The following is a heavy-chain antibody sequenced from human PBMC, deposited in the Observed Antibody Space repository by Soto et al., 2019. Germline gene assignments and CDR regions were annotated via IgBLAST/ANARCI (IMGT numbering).Heavy chain of an antibody. V-gene: IGHV4-30-4*01. CDR3: VREDDGGDRDYYGLDV. J-gene: IGHJ6*02. D-gene: IGHD2-21*02. Sequence: QVQLQESGPGLVRPSQTLSLTCTVSGGSISFDHYHWTWIRQPAGKGLEWIGYIHYSGSVYYNPSLQSRVSMSVDTSKNLFSLKLSSVTAADTAVYSCVREDDGGDRDYYGLDVWGQGTTVTVSS. CDR1: GGSISFDHYH. CDR2: IHYSGSV.